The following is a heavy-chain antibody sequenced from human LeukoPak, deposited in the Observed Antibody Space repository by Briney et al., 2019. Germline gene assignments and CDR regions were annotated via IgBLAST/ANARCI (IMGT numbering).Heavy chain of an antibody. Sequence: SETLSLTCAVYGGSFSGYYWSWIRQPPGKGLEWIGEINHSGSTNYNPSLKSRVTISVDTSKNQFSLKLSSVTAADTAVYYCAREAGIPPNTQVWPTSVDCWGQGTLVTVSS. CDR2: INHSGST. CDR3: AREAGIPPNTQVWPTSVDC. J-gene: IGHJ4*02. CDR1: GGSFSGYY. D-gene: IGHD5-18*01. V-gene: IGHV4-34*01.